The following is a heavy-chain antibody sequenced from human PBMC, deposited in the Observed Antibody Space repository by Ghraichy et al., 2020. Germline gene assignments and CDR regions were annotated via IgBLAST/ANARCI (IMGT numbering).Heavy chain of an antibody. V-gene: IGHV3-30*04. CDR1: GFTFSSHA. Sequence: GGSLRLSCAASGFTFSSHAMHWVRQAPGKGLEWVAVISFDGSNKYHADSVKGRFTISRDNSKNTLCLQMDSLRAEDTGVYYCAREPLWDVNDRIDYWCQGTLVTVSS. CDR2: ISFDGSNK. CDR3: AREPLWDVNDRIDY. D-gene: IGHD5-18*01. J-gene: IGHJ4*02.